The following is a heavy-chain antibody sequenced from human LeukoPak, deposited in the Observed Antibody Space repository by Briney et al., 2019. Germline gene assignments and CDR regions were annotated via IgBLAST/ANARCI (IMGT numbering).Heavy chain of an antibody. Sequence: GGALLLSCAASGFRFSDYSMNWVRQAPGKGLEGISYIGIDSGNTNYADSVKGRFTISGDKAKNSLYLQMNSLRVEDTAVYYCARDYKYAFDNWGQGTLVTVSS. CDR3: ARDYKYAFDN. J-gene: IGHJ4*02. D-gene: IGHD5-24*01. CDR1: GFRFSDYS. CDR2: IGIDSGNT. V-gene: IGHV3-48*01.